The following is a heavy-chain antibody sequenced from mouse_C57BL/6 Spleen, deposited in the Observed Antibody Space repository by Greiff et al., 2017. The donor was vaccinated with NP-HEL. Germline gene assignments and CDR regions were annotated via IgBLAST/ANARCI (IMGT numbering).Heavy chain of an antibody. CDR2: IHPNSGST. V-gene: IGHV1-64*01. Sequence: QVQLQQPGAELVKPGASVKLSCKASGYTFTSYWMHWVKQRPGQGLEWIGMIHPNSGSTNYNEKFKSKATLTVDKSSSTAYMQLSSLTSEDSAVYYCARGGAYYSNYEDYWGQGTTLTVSS. D-gene: IGHD2-5*01. CDR3: ARGGAYYSNYEDY. CDR1: GYTFTSYW. J-gene: IGHJ2*01.